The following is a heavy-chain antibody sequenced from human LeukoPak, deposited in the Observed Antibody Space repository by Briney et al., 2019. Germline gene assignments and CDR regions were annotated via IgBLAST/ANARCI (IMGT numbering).Heavy chain of an antibody. Sequence: SSETLPLTCTVSGGSISSYYWSWIRQPPGKGLEWIGYIYYSGSTNYNPSLKSRVTISVDTSRNQFSLKLSSVTAADTAVYYCARADPNYYDSSGYFDYWGQGTLVTVSS. CDR3: ARADPNYYDSSGYFDY. CDR1: GGSISSYY. V-gene: IGHV4-59*01. CDR2: IYYSGST. D-gene: IGHD3-22*01. J-gene: IGHJ4*02.